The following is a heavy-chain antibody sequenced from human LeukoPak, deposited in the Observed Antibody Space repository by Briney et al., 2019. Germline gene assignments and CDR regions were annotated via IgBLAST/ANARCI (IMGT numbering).Heavy chain of an antibody. J-gene: IGHJ4*02. Sequence: ASVKVSCKASGYTFTSYDINWVRQATGQGLEWMGWMNPNGGNTGYAQKFQGRVTMTRNTSISTAYMELSSLRSEDTAVYYCARNGGDSSGYYLWDYWGQGTLVTVSS. V-gene: IGHV1-8*01. CDR1: GYTFTSYD. D-gene: IGHD3-22*01. CDR2: MNPNGGNT. CDR3: ARNGGDSSGYYLWDY.